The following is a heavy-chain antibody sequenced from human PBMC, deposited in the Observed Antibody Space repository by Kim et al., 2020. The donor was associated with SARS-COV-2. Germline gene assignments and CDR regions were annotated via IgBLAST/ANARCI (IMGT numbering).Heavy chain of an antibody. J-gene: IGHJ4*02. V-gene: IGHV3-15*01. CDR3: AADLHDFGDFDY. Sequence: DDAAPVKVRFTNSRDESKNTVSLQMNSLKTEDTVVYYCAADLHDFGDFDYWGQGALVTVSS. D-gene: IGHD4-17*01.